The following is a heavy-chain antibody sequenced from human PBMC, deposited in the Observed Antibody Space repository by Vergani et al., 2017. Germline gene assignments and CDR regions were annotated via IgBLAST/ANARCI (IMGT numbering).Heavy chain of an antibody. Sequence: QVQLVQSGAEVKKPAASVKVSCKDSGYTFTGYYMHWVRQPPGQGLEWLRWINPNSGYTNFAQKFQGRVTMTRDTYISTAYMELSRLRYDDTAVYFCARGDIVVIVAVIGWYFDLWGRGTLVTVSA. CDR2: INPNSGYT. V-gene: IGHV1-2*02. CDR3: ARGDIVVIVAVIGWYFDL. D-gene: IGHD2-2*01. J-gene: IGHJ2*01. CDR1: GYTFTGYY.